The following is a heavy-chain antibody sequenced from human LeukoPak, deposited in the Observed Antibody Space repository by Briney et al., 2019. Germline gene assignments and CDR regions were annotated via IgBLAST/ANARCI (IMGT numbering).Heavy chain of an antibody. V-gene: IGHV4-59*01. CDR1: GGSISTYS. D-gene: IGHD2-15*01. Sequence: PSETLSLTCTVSGGSISTYSWNWIRQPPGKGLEWIGYIYNSGSTNYNPSLKSRVSMSVDTSKNQFSLKLNSVTAADTAVYYCARVLMVVAATDAFGIWGQGTTVTVFS. CDR3: ARVLMVVAATDAFGI. J-gene: IGHJ3*02. CDR2: IYNSGST.